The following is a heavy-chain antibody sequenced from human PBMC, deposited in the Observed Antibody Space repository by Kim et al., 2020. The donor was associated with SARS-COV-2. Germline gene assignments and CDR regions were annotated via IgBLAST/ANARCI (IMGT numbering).Heavy chain of an antibody. V-gene: IGHV1-8*01. CDR3: TRHPSRYGSVPDY. D-gene: IGHD3-10*01. CDR1: GYTFTNYD. J-gene: IGHJ4*02. CDR2: MNPKIAKT. Sequence: ASVKVSCKASGYTFTNYDINWVRQTAGQGLEWMGWMNPKIAKTGYAPRFQGRVTLTWDTSKSTGYMELRSLRSDDTGVYYCTRHPSRYGSVPDYWGQGSLVTVSS.